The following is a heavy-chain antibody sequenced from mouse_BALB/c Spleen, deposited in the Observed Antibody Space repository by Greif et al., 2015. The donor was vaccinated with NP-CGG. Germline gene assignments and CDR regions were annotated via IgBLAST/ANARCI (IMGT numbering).Heavy chain of an antibody. Sequence: EVQGVESGGGLVQPGGSRKLSCAASGFTFSSFGMHWVRQAPEKGLEWVAYISSGSSTIYYADTVKGRFTISRDNPKNTLFLQMTSLRSEDTAMYYCARSDYYGSSYWYFDVWGAGTTVTVSS. CDR2: ISSGSSTI. CDR1: GFTFSSFG. D-gene: IGHD1-1*01. CDR3: ARSDYYGSSYWYFDV. J-gene: IGHJ1*01. V-gene: IGHV5-17*02.